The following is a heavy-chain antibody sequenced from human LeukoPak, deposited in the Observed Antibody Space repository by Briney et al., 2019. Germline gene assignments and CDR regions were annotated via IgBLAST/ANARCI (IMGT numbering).Heavy chain of an antibody. V-gene: IGHV4-34*01. CDR2: INHSGST. Sequence: PSETLSLTCAVYGGSFSGYYWSWIRQPPGKGLEWIGEINHSGSTNYNPSLKSRVTISVDTSKNQFSLKLSSVTAADTAVYYCARLGLRYYYYYYMDVRSKGTTVTVSS. CDR1: GGSFSGYY. D-gene: IGHD4-17*01. CDR3: ARLGLRYYYYYYMDV. J-gene: IGHJ6*03.